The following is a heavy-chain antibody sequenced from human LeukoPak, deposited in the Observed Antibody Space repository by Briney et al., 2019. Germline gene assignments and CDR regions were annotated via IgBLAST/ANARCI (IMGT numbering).Heavy chain of an antibody. V-gene: IGHV1-2*02. D-gene: IGHD3-10*01. CDR3: ASGGYYYGSGTPGSGMDV. CDR2: INPNSGGT. CDR1: GYTFTGYY. Sequence: GASVTVSCKASGYTFTGYYMHWVRQTPGQGLEWMGWINPNSGGTNYAQKFQGRVTMTRDTSISTAYMELSRLRSDDTAVYYCASGGYYYGSGTPGSGMDVWGQGTTVTVSS. J-gene: IGHJ6*02.